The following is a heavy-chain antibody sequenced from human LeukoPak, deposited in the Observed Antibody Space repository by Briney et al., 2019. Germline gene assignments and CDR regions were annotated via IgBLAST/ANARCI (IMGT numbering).Heavy chain of an antibody. V-gene: IGHV1-8*01. CDR1: GYTFTSYD. CDR2: MNPNSGNT. D-gene: IGHD6-13*01. CDR3: ARGCPDWYSSSWYNVVERYYYYYYYMDV. J-gene: IGHJ6*03. Sequence: GASVKVSCKASGYTFTSYDINWVRQATGQGLEWMGWMNPNSGNTGYAQKFQGRVTMTRNTSISTAYMELSSLRSEDTAVYYCARGCPDWYSSSWYNVVERYYYYYYYMDVWGKGTTVTVSS.